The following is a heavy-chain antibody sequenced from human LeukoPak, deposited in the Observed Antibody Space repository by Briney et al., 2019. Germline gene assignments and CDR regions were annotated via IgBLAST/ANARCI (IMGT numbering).Heavy chain of an antibody. CDR2: IIPILGIA. Sequence: ASVKVSCKASGGSFISYTISWVRQAPGQGLEWMGRIIPILGIANYAQKFQGRVTITADKSTSTAYMELSSLRSEDTAVYYCARLGTRYGDEGYFDYWGQGTLVTVSS. V-gene: IGHV1-69*02. CDR1: GGSFISYT. CDR3: ARLGTRYGDEGYFDY. D-gene: IGHD4-17*01. J-gene: IGHJ4*02.